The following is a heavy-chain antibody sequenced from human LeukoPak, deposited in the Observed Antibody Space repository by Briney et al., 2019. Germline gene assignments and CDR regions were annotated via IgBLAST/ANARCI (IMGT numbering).Heavy chain of an antibody. CDR1: GGSIDINY. Sequence: SETLSLTCSASGGSIDINYWTWIRQPVGKGLEWIGRVSSSGTTDYNPSLRSRVNIFVDKSKSQFSLRLNSVTAADTAVYYCARLTFFDFGRWGHGALVIVSS. J-gene: IGHJ4*01. CDR2: VSSSGTT. V-gene: IGHV4-4*07. D-gene: IGHD3-3*01. CDR3: ARLTFFDFGR.